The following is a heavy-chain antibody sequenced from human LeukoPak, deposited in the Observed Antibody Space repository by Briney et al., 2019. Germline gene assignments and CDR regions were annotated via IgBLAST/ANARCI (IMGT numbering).Heavy chain of an antibody. CDR1: GGSISSGGYS. CDR2: IYHSGST. CDR3: ARTYDSSAFDY. D-gene: IGHD3-22*01. V-gene: IGHV4-30-2*01. Sequence: SETLSLTCAASGGSISSGGYSWSWIRQPPGKGLEWIGYIYHSGSTYYNPSLKSRVTISVDRSKNQFSLKLSSVTAADTAVYYCARTYDSSAFDYWGQGTLVTVSS. J-gene: IGHJ4*02.